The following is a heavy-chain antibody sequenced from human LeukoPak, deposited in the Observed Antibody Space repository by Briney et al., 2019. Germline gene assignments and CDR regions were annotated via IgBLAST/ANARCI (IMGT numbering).Heavy chain of an antibody. CDR3: ARDLFGVRGI. Sequence: GGSLRLSCAASGCTVSSNYMSWVRQAPGKGLEWVSVIYSGGSTYYADSVKGRFTISRDDSKNTLYLQMNSLRAEDTAVYYCARDLFGVRGIWSQGTLVTVSS. D-gene: IGHD3-10*01. V-gene: IGHV3-53*01. CDR1: GCTVSSNY. J-gene: IGHJ4*02. CDR2: IYSGGST.